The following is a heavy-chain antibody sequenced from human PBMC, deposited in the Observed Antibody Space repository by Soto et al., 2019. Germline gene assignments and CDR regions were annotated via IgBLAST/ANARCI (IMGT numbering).Heavy chain of an antibody. Sequence: ASVKVSCKASGYTFTGYYMHWVRQAPGQGLEWMGWINPNSGGTNYAQKFQGWVTMTRDTSISTAYMELSRLRSDDTAVYYCARVPITIFGVVPPTDYDMDVWGQGTTVTVSS. CDR1: GYTFTGYY. V-gene: IGHV1-2*04. CDR2: INPNSGGT. CDR3: ARVPITIFGVVPPTDYDMDV. J-gene: IGHJ6*02. D-gene: IGHD3-3*01.